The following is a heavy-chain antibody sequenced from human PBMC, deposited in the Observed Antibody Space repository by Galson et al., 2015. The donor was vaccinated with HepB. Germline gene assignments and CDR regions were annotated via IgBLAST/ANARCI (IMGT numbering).Heavy chain of an antibody. D-gene: IGHD4-23*01. Sequence: QSGAEVKEPGESLKISCKGSGYSFSTYWIAWVRQMPGKGLEWMGIIYPGDSETRYSPSFQGQVTISADRSINTAYLQWSSLKVSDTAMYYCARSSTVATQGDIWGQGTMVTVSS. CDR2: IYPGDSET. V-gene: IGHV5-51*01. J-gene: IGHJ3*02. CDR3: ARSSTVATQGDI. CDR1: GYSFSTYW.